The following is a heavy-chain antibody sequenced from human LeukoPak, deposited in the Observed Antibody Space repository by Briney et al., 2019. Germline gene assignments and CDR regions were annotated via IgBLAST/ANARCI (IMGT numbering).Heavy chain of an antibody. CDR3: ARAYYYDSSGYPPLDAFDI. D-gene: IGHD3-22*01. J-gene: IGHJ3*02. CDR1: GFTFSSYS. CDR2: TSSSSSYI. V-gene: IGHV3-21*01. Sequence: PGGSLRLSCAASGFTFSSYSMNWVRQAPGKGLEWVSSTSSSSSYIYYADSVKGRFTISRDNAKNSLYLQMNSLRAEDTAVYYCARAYYYDSSGYPPLDAFDIWGQGTMVTVSS.